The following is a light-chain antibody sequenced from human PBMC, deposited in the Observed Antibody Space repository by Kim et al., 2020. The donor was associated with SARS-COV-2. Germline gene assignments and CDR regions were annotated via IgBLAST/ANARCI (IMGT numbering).Light chain of an antibody. J-gene: IGKJ2*01. V-gene: IGKV3-15*01. CDR2: GAS. Sequence: VSPGEKATLSCRASQSVSSNLAWYQQKPGQAPRLLIYGASTRATGIPARFSGSGSGTEFTLTISSLQSEDFAVYYCQQYNNWPPDTFGQGTKLEIK. CDR1: QSVSSN. CDR3: QQYNNWPPDT.